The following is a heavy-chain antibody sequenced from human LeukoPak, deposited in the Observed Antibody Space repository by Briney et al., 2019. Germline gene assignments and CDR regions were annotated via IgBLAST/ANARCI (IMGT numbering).Heavy chain of an antibody. CDR2: ISGSGSST. V-gene: IGHV3-23*01. CDR1: GFTFSTYA. J-gene: IGHJ4*02. Sequence: GGSLRLSCAPSGFTFSTYAMSWVRQAPGKGLEWVSVISGSGSSTYYADSVKGRFTISRDNSKNTLYLQMSSLRAEDTAVYYCAKTVGSYGSLLDYWGQGTLVTVSS. CDR3: AKTVGSYGSLLDY. D-gene: IGHD5-18*01.